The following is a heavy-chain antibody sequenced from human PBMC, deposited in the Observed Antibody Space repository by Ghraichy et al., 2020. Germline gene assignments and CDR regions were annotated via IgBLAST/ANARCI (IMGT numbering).Heavy chain of an antibody. Sequence: LSLTCTVSGGSISSGGYYWSWIRQHPGKGLEWIGYIYYSGSTYYNPSLKSRVTISVDTSKNQFSLKLSSVTAADTAVYYCARGGRYYDSSGYYYAYWGQGTLVTVSS. V-gene: IGHV4-31*03. CDR1: GGSISSGGYY. J-gene: IGHJ4*02. CDR2: IYYSGST. D-gene: IGHD3-22*01. CDR3: ARGGRYYDSSGYYYAY.